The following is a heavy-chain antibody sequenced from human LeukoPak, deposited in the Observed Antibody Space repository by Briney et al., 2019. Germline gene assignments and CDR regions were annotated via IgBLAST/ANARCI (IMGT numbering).Heavy chain of an antibody. CDR3: ARGTGDWFDP. CDR2: IYYSGST. Sequence: NTSETLSLTCTVSGGSISSSSYYWGWIRQPPGKGLEWIGSIYYSGSTYYNPSLKSRVTISVDTSKNQFSLKLSSVTAADTAVYYCARGTGDWFDPWGQGTLVTVSS. D-gene: IGHD7-27*01. V-gene: IGHV4-39*01. CDR1: GGSISSSSYY. J-gene: IGHJ5*02.